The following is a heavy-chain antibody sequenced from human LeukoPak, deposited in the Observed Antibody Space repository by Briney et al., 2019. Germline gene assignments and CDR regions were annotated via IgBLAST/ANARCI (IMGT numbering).Heavy chain of an antibody. CDR2: IYTSGST. D-gene: IGHD2/OR15-2a*01. J-gene: IGHJ5*02. Sequence: PSETLSLTCTVSGASLSSNYWSWIRQPAGKGLEWIGRIYTSGSTDYNPSLESRVTMSVDTSKNQFSLKLGSVTAADTAVYYCARLNIHNWFDPWGQGTLVIVSS. CDR3: ARLNIHNWFDP. V-gene: IGHV4-4*07. CDR1: GASLSSNY.